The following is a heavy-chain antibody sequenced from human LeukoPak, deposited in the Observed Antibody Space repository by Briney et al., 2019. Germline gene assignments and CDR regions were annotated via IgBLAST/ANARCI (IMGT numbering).Heavy chain of an antibody. V-gene: IGHV3-30*18. Sequence: GGSLRLSCAASGFTFSSYGMHWVRQAPGKGLEWVAVISYDGSNKYYADSVKGRFTISRDNSKNTLYLQMNSLRAEDTAVYYCANFRYYDSSGYTAAFDIWGQGTMVTVSS. CDR2: ISYDGSNK. CDR1: GFTFSSYG. J-gene: IGHJ3*02. CDR3: ANFRYYDSSGYTAAFDI. D-gene: IGHD3-22*01.